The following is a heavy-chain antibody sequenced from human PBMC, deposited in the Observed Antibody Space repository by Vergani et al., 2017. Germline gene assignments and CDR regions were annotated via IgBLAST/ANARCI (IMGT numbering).Heavy chain of an antibody. J-gene: IGHJ3*02. CDR2: INHSGST. V-gene: IGHV4-34*01. CDR3: ARGQDYDILTGYYDAFDI. D-gene: IGHD3-9*01. Sequence: QVQLQQWGAGLLKPSETLSLTCAVYGGSFSGYYCSWIRQPPGKGLEWIGEINHSGSTNYNPSLKSRVTISVDTSKNQFSLKLSAVTAADTAVYYCARGQDYDILTGYYDAFDIWGQGTMVTVSS. CDR1: GGSFSGYY.